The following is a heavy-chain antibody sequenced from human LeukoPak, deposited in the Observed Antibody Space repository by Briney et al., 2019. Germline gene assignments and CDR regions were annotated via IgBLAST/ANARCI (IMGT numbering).Heavy chain of an antibody. CDR1: GGSFGTSAYC. Sequence: SETLSLTCTVSGGSFGTSAYCGGWVRQPPGKGLEWIGSMYYGGTTYYNPSLKSRVTLSVDTSKNQFSLRLSSVTAADSAVYFCATGKYSGYYDYWGQGTLVTVSS. CDR2: MYYGGTT. J-gene: IGHJ4*02. V-gene: IGHV4-39*01. D-gene: IGHD5-12*01. CDR3: ATGKYSGYYDY.